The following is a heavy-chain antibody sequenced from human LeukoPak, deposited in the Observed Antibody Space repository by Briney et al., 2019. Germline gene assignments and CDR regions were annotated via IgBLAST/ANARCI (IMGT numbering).Heavy chain of an antibody. CDR1: GFTFSSYA. V-gene: IGHV3-64D*06. CDR2: ISSNGGST. J-gene: IGHJ5*01. CDR3: ARDPRDDHNSLDS. Sequence: GGSLRLSCSASGFTFSSYAMHWVRQAPGKGLEYVSAISSNGGSTYYADSVKGRFTISRDNSKNTLYLQMSSLRAEDTAVYYCARDPRDDHNSLDSWGLGTQVTVSS.